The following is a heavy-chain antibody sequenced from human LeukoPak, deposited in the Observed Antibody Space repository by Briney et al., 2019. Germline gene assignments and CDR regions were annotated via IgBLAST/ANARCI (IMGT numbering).Heavy chain of an antibody. J-gene: IGHJ4*02. CDR3: ARARKTYYYDSSGYKFDY. Sequence: SETLSLTCAVYGGSFSGYYWSWIRQPPGKGLEWIGEINHSGSTNYNPSLRSRVTISVDTSKNQFSLKLSSVTAADTAVYYCARARKTYYYDSSGYKFDYWAREPWSPSPQ. CDR2: INHSGST. V-gene: IGHV4-34*01. CDR1: GGSFSGYY. D-gene: IGHD3-22*01.